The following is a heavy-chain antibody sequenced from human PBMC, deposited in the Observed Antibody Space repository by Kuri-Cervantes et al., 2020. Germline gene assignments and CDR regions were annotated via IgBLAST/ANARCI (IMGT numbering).Heavy chain of an antibody. D-gene: IGHD4-17*01. CDR3: ARDGYGDYEDWFDS. J-gene: IGHJ5*01. V-gene: IGHV3-74*01. Sequence: GGSLRLSCTASGFTFSSFWMHWVRQAPGKGPVWVSRINSDGNRISYADSVKGRFTISRDNAKNTLYLQMNSLRAEDTAVYYCARDGYGDYEDWFDSWGQGTLVTVSS. CDR2: INSDGNRI. CDR1: GFTFSSFW.